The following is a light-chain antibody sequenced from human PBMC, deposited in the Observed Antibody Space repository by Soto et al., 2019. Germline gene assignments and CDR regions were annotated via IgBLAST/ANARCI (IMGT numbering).Light chain of an antibody. CDR2: GAS. CDR1: QSITGSY. CDR3: QQYYSIPLT. Sequence: ENVLTQSPGTLSLSPGERATVSCRASQSITGSYLAWYQQTPGQAPRLLIYGASSRATGVPDRFSGSGSGTDFTLTISRLEPEDFEVYYCQQYYSIPLTFGAGTKVDIX. J-gene: IGKJ4*01. V-gene: IGKV3-20*01.